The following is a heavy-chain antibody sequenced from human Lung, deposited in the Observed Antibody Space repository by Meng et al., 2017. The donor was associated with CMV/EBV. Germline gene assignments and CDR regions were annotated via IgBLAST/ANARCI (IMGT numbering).Heavy chain of an antibody. CDR3: ARDNWNYDQKLFDY. J-gene: IGHJ4*02. CDR1: GYSISSGYY. D-gene: IGHD1-7*01. CDR2: IYHSGST. Sequence: SETLSLTCTVSGYSISSGYYWGWIRQPPGKGLEWIGSIYHSGSTYYNPSLKSRVTISVDTSKNQFSLKLSSVTAADTAVYYCARDNWNYDQKLFDYWGRGTLVTVSS. V-gene: IGHV4-38-2*02.